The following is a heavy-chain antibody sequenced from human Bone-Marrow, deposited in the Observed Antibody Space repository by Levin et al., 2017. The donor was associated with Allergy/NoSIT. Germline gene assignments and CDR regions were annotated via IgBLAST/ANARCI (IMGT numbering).Heavy chain of an antibody. D-gene: IGHD6-13*01. V-gene: IGHV3-7*01. J-gene: IGHJ4*02. CDR1: GFTFSSYW. Sequence: GESLKISCAASGFTFSSYWMSWVRQAPGKGLEWVANIKQDGSEKYYVDSVKGRFTISRDNAKNSLYLQMNSLRAEDTAVYYCARGAAIFDYWGQGTLVTVSS. CDR2: IKQDGSEK. CDR3: ARGAAIFDY.